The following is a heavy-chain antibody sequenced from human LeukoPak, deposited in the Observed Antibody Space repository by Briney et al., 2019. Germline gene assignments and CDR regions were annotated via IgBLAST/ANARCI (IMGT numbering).Heavy chain of an antibody. J-gene: IGHJ6*02. CDR2: ISWNSGSI. CDR3: AKGLLWSEVYYYYGMDV. V-gene: IGHV3-9*03. D-gene: IGHD3-10*01. CDR1: GFTFNDYS. Sequence: GGSLRLSCAASGFTFNDYSMHWVRQAPGKGLAWVSGISWNSGSIGYADSVKGRFSISRDNAKNSLYLQMDSLNPEDMAVYYCAKGLLWSEVYYYYGMDVWGQGTTVTVSS.